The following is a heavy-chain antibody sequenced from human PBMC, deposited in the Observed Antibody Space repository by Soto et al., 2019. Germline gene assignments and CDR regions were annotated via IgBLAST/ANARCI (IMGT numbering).Heavy chain of an antibody. V-gene: IGHV4-61*01. J-gene: IGHJ4*02. CDR3: ARTTHDDSSGYYYPYFDY. CDR2: IYYSGST. CDR1: GGSVSSGSYY. D-gene: IGHD3-22*01. Sequence: SETLSLTCTVSGGSVSSGSYYWSWIRQPPRKKLERIGYIYYSGSTNYNPSLKSRVTISVDTSKNQFSLKLSSVTAADTAVYYCARTTHDDSSGYYYPYFDYWGQGTLVTVSS.